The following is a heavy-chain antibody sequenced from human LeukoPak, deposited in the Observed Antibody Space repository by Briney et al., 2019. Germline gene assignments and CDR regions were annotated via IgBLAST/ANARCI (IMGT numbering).Heavy chain of an antibody. CDR3: ASGYSYGYSV. Sequence: PGGSLRLSCAASGFTFSSYSMIWVRKAPGKGLEGFSSISSSSSYIYYADSVKGRFTISRDNAKNSLYLQMNSLRAEDTAVYYCASGYSYGYSVWGQGTLVTVSS. V-gene: IGHV3-21*01. D-gene: IGHD5-18*01. J-gene: IGHJ4*02. CDR2: ISSSSSYI. CDR1: GFTFSSYS.